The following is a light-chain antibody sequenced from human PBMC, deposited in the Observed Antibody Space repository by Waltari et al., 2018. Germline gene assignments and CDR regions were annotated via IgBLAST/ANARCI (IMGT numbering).Light chain of an antibody. V-gene: IGKV2-28*01. Sequence: DIVMTQSPLSLPVTPGEPASISCRSSQSLLHSNGYNYLDWYLQKPGQSPQLLMYFGSNGASGVPDRFSGSGSGTEYTLKISRVEADDIGVYYCMQALQTPYTFGQGTKLEIK. CDR2: FGS. CDR3: MQALQTPYT. J-gene: IGKJ2*01. CDR1: QSLLHSNGYNY.